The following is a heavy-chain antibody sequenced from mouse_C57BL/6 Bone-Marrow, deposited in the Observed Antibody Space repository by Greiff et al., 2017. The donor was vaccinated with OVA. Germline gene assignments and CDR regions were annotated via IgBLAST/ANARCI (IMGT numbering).Heavy chain of an antibody. V-gene: IGHV1-69*01. CDR1: GYTFTSYW. Sequence: QVQLQQPGAELVMPGASVKLSCKASGYTFTSYWMHWVKQRPGQGLEWIGEIDPSDSYTNYNQKFKGKSTLTVDKSSSTAYMQLSSLTSEDSAVYYCARAEIYYYGSLYYFDYWGQGTTLTVSS. J-gene: IGHJ2*01. D-gene: IGHD1-1*01. CDR3: ARAEIYYYGSLYYFDY. CDR2: IDPSDSYT.